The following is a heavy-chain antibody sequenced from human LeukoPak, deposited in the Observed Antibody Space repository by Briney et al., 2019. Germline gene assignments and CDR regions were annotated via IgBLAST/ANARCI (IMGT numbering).Heavy chain of an antibody. J-gene: IGHJ3*02. Sequence: ASVKVSCKASGYTFTSYDINWVRQATGQGLEWMGWMNPNSGNTGYAQKFQGRVTMTRNTSISTAYMELSSLRSEDTAVYYCARDLGSGWYRSDAFDIWGQGTMVTVSS. D-gene: IGHD6-19*01. CDR1: GYTFTSYD. V-gene: IGHV1-8*01. CDR2: MNPNSGNT. CDR3: ARDLGSGWYRSDAFDI.